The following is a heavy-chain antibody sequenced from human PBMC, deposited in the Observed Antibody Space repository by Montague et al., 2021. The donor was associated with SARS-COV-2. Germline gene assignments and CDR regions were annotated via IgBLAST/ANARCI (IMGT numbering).Heavy chain of an antibody. V-gene: IGHV3-30-3*01. J-gene: IGHJ5*01. CDR1: GFTFTTSA. Sequence: SLRLSCAASGFTFTTSAMHWVRQAPGKGLEWVAIISYVGSNEFYADSVKGRFTVSRDNSRKTLYLQMNSLRADDTAVYYCAGDRGLSWLGELFGEGIDSWGQGVLVTVSS. CDR3: AGDRGLSWLGELFGEGIDS. D-gene: IGHD3-10*01. CDR2: ISYVGSNE.